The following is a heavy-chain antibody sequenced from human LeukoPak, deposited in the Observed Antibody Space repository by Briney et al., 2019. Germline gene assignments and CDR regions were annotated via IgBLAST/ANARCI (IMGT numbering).Heavy chain of an antibody. Sequence: GGSLRLSCAASGFTFSSYWMSWVRQAPGKGLEWVANIRQDGSEKYYVDSVKGRFTISRDNAKNSLYLQMNSLRAEDTAVYYCARDLGYCSSTSCHQLIPPWFDPWGQGTLVTVSS. CDR1: GFTFSSYW. D-gene: IGHD2-2*01. J-gene: IGHJ5*02. CDR2: IRQDGSEK. CDR3: ARDLGYCSSTSCHQLIPPWFDP. V-gene: IGHV3-7*01.